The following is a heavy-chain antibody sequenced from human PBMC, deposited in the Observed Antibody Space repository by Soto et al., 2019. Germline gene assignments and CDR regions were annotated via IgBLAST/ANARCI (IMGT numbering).Heavy chain of an antibody. CDR1: GGSISSYY. D-gene: IGHD1-1*01. CDR3: ARGSNDIDY. CDR2: IYYSGST. Sequence: PSETLSLTCSVSGGSISSYYWSWIRRPPGKGLEWIGYIYYSGSTNYNPSLKSRVTISVDTSKNQFSLKLSSVTAADTAVYYCARGSNDIDYWGQGTLVTVSS. V-gene: IGHV4-59*08. J-gene: IGHJ4*02.